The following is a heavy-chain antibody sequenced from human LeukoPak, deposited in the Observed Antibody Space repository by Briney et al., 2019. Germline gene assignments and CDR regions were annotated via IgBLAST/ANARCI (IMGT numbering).Heavy chain of an antibody. CDR2: ISSGSTYI. CDR3: ARDTARGSYGSFDY. D-gene: IGHD5-18*01. J-gene: IGHJ4*02. V-gene: IGHV3-21*01. CDR1: GFTFSSYS. Sequence: GGSLRLSCAASGFTFSSYSMNWVRQAPGKGLEWVSSISSGSTYIYYVDSVKGRFTISRDNAKNSLYLQMDSLRAEDTAVYYCARDTARGSYGSFDYWGQGILVTVSS.